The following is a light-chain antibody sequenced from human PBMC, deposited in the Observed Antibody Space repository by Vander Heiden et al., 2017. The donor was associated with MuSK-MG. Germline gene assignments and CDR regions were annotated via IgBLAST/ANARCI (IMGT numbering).Light chain of an antibody. V-gene: IGKV1-5*03. CDR3: LQYQAYPWS. Sequence: DIQMTQSPSTLSASVGDRVTITCRASQSIGSWLAWYQQKPGKAPKLLIYKASNLQSGVPARLTGSGSGTEFTLTISSLEPDDFATYCCLQYQAYPWSFGQGTQVEIK. J-gene: IGKJ1*01. CDR2: KAS. CDR1: QSIGSW.